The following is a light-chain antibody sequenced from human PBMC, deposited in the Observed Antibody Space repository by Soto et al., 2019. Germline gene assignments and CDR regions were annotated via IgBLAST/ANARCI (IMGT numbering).Light chain of an antibody. V-gene: IGKV1-39*01. CDR1: QSTSSY. CDR2: AAS. CDR3: QQSYSTLPMYT. Sequence: DIQMNQSPSSLSASVGDRVTITCRASQSTSSYLNWYQQKPGKAPKLLIYAASSLPSGVPSRFSGSGSGTDFTLTISSLQPEDFATYYCQQSYSTLPMYTFGQGTKLEIK. J-gene: IGKJ2*01.